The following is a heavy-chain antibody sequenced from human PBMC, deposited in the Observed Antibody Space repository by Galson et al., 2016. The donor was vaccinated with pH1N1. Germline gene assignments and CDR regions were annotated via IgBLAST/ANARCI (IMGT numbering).Heavy chain of an antibody. CDR3: ARDNLRGSGSPDASDV. CDR2: ISGSGGYT. Sequence: SLRLSCAASGFTFSSYAMSWVRQAPGKGLEWVSAISGSGGYTYFADSVQGRFTISRDSSKNTLYLQMNTLRAEDTAVYYCARDNLRGSGSPDASDVWGQGTMVTVSS. J-gene: IGHJ3*01. D-gene: IGHD3-10*02. V-gene: IGHV3-23*01. CDR1: GFTFSSYA.